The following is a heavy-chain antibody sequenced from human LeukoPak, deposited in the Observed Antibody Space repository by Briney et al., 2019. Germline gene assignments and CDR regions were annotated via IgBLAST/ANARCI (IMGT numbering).Heavy chain of an antibody. CDR1: GYTFTGYY. V-gene: IGHV1-2*02. Sequence: ASVKVSCKASGYTFTGYYMHWVRQAPGQGLEWMGWINPNSGGTNYAQKFQGRVTMTRDTSISTAYMELSRLRSDDTAVYYCARAQYDFWSGPNYYYYMDVWGKGTTVTVSS. J-gene: IGHJ6*03. D-gene: IGHD3-3*01. CDR2: INPNSGGT. CDR3: ARAQYDFWSGPNYYYYMDV.